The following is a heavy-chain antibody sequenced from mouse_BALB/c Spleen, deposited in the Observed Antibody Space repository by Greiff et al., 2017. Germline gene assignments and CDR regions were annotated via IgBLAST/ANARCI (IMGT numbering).Heavy chain of an antibody. J-gene: IGHJ4*01. CDR1: GFTFSSYA. CDR3: ARDKGSLYYAMDD. Sequence: GQRVESGGGFVKPGGSLKLSCAASGFTFSSYAMSWVRQSPEKRLEWVAEISSGGSYTYYPDTVTGRFTISRDNAKNTLYLEMSSLRSEDTAMYYCARDKGSLYYAMDDWGQGTSVTVSS. V-gene: IGHV5-9-4*01. CDR2: ISSGGSYT. D-gene: IGHD1-1*01.